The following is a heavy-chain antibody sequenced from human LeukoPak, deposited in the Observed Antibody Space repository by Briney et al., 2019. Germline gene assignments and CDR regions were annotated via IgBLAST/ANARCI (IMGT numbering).Heavy chain of an antibody. CDR2: IYTSGST. Sequence: SETLSLTCTVSGGSISSYYWSWIRQPAGKGLEWIGRIYTSGSTNYNPSLKSRVTMSVDTSKNQFSLKLSSVTAADTAVYYCARGGRALLWFGELDWWFDPWGQGTLVTVSS. D-gene: IGHD3-10*01. J-gene: IGHJ5*02. CDR1: GGSISSYY. V-gene: IGHV4-4*07. CDR3: ARGGRALLWFGELDWWFDP.